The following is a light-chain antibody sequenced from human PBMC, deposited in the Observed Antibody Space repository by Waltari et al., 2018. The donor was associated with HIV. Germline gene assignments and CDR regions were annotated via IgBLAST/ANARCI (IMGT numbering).Light chain of an antibody. CDR1: SSDVGSDKR. CDR3: CSYAIGGTFV. Sequence: QSALTQPASVSGSPGQSSTMSCTGTSSDVGSDKRVYWYQQHPGKAPKLIIYEVNKRPPGITNRFSGFKSGNTASLTITGLQAEDEADYHCCSYAIGGTFVFGGGTKVTVL. CDR2: EVN. J-gene: IGLJ2*01. V-gene: IGLV2-23*02.